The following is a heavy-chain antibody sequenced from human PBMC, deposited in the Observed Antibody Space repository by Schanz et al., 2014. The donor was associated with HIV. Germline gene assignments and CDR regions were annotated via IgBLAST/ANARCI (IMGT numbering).Heavy chain of an antibody. CDR3: ARGASVAARGWFDP. V-gene: IGHV1-2*02. D-gene: IGHD3-10*01. CDR1: GYTFTGHS. J-gene: IGHJ5*02. Sequence: QVQLVQSGAEVKAPGASVKVSCKTSGYTFTGHSMHWIRQAPGQGLEWMGWINPNSGATQYAQKFQDRVTMTREKSISTVYMGLTSLTPDDTAVYFCARGASVAARGWFDPWGQGTLIIVSS. CDR2: INPNSGAT.